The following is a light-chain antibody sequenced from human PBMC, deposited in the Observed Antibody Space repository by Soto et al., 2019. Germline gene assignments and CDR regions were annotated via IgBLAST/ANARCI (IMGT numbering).Light chain of an antibody. J-gene: IGKJ1*01. V-gene: IGKV3-11*01. Sequence: IVLTHSPATLSFSPCERATLSFRASQSVSIYLAWYQQKPGHAPRLLIYDTSIRATGIPARFSGSGSGTDFTLTISSLEAEDFAVYYCQQRSDWPPKFGQGTTVDI. CDR3: QQRSDWPPK. CDR1: QSVSIY. CDR2: DTS.